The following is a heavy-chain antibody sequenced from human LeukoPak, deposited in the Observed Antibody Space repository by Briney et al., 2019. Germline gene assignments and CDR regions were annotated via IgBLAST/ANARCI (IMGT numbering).Heavy chain of an antibody. CDR1: GFTFRSYS. D-gene: IGHD2-21*02. CDR2: ISISSDHK. V-gene: IGHV3-48*01. Sequence: GGSLRLSCAASGFTFRSYSLSWVRQAPGKGPEWVSYISISSDHKYYADSVTRRFTISRDDADTSLYLHISSLTTDNTAVYYCLRGQTPNCGGACFFALDVSGQGTIVTASS. J-gene: IGHJ3*01. CDR3: LRGQTPNCGGACFFALDV.